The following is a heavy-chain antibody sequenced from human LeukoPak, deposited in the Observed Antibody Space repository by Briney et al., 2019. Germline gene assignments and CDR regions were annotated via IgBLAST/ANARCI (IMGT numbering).Heavy chain of an antibody. D-gene: IGHD3-10*01. CDR1: GFTFDDYA. CDR2: ISGDGGST. V-gene: IGHV3-43*02. Sequence: GGSLRLSYAASGFTFDDYAMHWVRQAPGKGLEWVSLISGDGGSTYYADSVKGRFTISRDNSKNSLYLQMNSLRTEDTALYCCAKAAGLLWFGELSGYFDYWGQGTLVTVSS. CDR3: AKAAGLLWFGELSGYFDY. J-gene: IGHJ4*02.